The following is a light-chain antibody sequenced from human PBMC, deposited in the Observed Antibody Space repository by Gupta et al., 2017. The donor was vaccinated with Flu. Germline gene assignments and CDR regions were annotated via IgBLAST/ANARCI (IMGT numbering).Light chain of an antibody. Sequence: QSALTQPRSVSGSPGPSVTISCTGTSSDVGGYNYVSWYQQHPGKAPKLMIYDVSKRPSGVPDRFSGSKSGNTASLTISGLQDEDEADYYCCSYAGSYTYVFGTGTKVTVL. CDR3: CSYAGSYTYV. CDR2: DVS. J-gene: IGLJ1*01. CDR1: SSDVGGYNY. V-gene: IGLV2-11*01.